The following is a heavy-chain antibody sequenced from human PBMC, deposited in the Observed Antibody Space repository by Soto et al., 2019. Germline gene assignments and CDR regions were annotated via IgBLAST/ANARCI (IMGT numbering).Heavy chain of an antibody. CDR1: GGTFSSYA. CDR2: IIPIFGTA. CDR3: ARASGYCSGGSCYIELAFDI. V-gene: IGHV1-69*13. Sequence: SVKVSCKASGGTFSSYAISWVRQAPGQGLEWMGGIIPIFGTANYAQKFQGRVTITADESTSTAYMELSSLRSEDTAVYYCARASGYCSGGSCYIELAFDIWGQGTMVTVSS. D-gene: IGHD2-15*01. J-gene: IGHJ3*02.